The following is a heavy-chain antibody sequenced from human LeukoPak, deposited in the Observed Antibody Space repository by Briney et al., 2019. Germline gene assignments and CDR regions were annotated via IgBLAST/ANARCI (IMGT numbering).Heavy chain of an antibody. Sequence: GGSLRHSHGLSGSLVSSHYMTCVRAAPGKAGEWVSVIYSGGRTYYEDSVKGRFTTSRDNSKNTLYLQMTSLRAEDTAVYYCARAPDSYEAFDIWGQGTMVTVSS. CDR3: ARAPDSYEAFDI. V-gene: IGHV3-66*01. CDR2: IYSGGRT. J-gene: IGHJ3*02. D-gene: IGHD3-10*01. CDR1: GSLVSSHY.